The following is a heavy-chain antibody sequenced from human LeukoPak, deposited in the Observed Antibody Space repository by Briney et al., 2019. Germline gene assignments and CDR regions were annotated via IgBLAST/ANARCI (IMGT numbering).Heavy chain of an antibody. CDR2: ISVHNGNT. CDR1: AYPFSIYG. J-gene: IGHJ4*02. CDR3: ASYGIAWSLDH. V-gene: IGHV1-18*04. D-gene: IGHD6-19*01. Sequence: ASVKVSCKASAYPFSIYGISWVRQAPRQGLEWMGWISVHNGNTNSAQKFQGRVTMTTDTSTTTAYMELRSLKSDDTAVYYCASYGIAWSLDHWGQGTLVTVSS.